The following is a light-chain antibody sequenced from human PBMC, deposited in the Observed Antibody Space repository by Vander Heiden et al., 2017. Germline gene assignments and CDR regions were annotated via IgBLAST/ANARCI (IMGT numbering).Light chain of an antibody. V-gene: IGKV1-33*01. CDR3: QQYEEPPT. CDR1: QDISNY. CDR2: DAC. Sequence: QITQSPSSLSASVGDRVTITCQASQDISNYLNWYQQKPGKAPKLLNDDACSLETGVQTMCSRRGAGTETIFIIRSVQPEYVVTHYCQQYEEPPTFGQGTKVEIK. J-gene: IGKJ1*01.